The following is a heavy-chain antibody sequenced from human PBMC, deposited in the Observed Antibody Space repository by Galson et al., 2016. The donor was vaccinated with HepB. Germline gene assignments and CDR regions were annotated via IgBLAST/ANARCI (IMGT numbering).Heavy chain of an antibody. CDR1: GYTFATYY. D-gene: IGHD3-3*01. CDR2: INPSAGGT. Sequence: SCKASGYTFATYYMHWVRQAPGQGIEWLGIINPSAGGTTYAQKFRGRVTMTRDTSTSTVYMELSRLRSDDTGVYYCARDPEGTAIGVVHYYHYYGIDVWGQGTTVTVSS. V-gene: IGHV1-46*01. J-gene: IGHJ6*02. CDR3: ARDPEGTAIGVVHYYHYYGIDV.